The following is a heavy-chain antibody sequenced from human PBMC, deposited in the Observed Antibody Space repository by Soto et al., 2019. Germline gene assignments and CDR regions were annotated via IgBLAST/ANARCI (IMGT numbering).Heavy chain of an antibody. D-gene: IGHD6-13*01. CDR2: IYYSGST. Sequence: PSETLSLTCTVSGGSISSYYWSWIRQPPGKGLEWIGYIYYSGSTNYNPSLKSRVTISVDTSKNQFSLKLSSVTAADTAVYYCARDRYSSSWLPYYYYGMDVWGQGTMVTV. V-gene: IGHV4-59*01. CDR3: ARDRYSSSWLPYYYYGMDV. CDR1: GGSISSYY. J-gene: IGHJ6*02.